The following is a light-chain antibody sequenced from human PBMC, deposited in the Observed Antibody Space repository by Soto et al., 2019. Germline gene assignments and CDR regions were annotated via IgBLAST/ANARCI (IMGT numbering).Light chain of an antibody. V-gene: IGKV1-39*01. CDR3: QQSYSLPRT. Sequence: DIQMTQSPSSLSASVGDRFTITCRASQNIKSYLNWYQQKPGQAPKVLIYAASSLRSGVPSRFSGGGSGTDFTLTIWSLQPEDFATYYCQQSYSLPRTFGQGTKVDIK. J-gene: IGKJ1*01. CDR2: AAS. CDR1: QNIKSY.